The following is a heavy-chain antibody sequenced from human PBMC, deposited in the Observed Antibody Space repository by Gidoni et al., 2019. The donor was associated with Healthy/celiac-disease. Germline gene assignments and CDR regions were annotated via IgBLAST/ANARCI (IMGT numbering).Heavy chain of an antibody. CDR3: AKDPAIYCSGGSCYEYY. V-gene: IGHV3-23*01. CDR1: GFTFSSHA. J-gene: IGHJ4*02. Sequence: SGFTFSSHAMSWVRQAPGKGLEWVSAISGSGGSTYYADSVKGRFTISRDNSKNTLYLQMNSLRAEDTAVYYCAKDPAIYCSGGSCYEYYWGQGTLVTVSS. CDR2: ISGSGGST. D-gene: IGHD2-15*01.